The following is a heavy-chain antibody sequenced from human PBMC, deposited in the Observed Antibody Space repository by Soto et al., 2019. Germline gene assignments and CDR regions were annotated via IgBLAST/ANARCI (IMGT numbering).Heavy chain of an antibody. D-gene: IGHD6-13*01. J-gene: IGHJ6*02. CDR2: IIPIFGTA. CDR3: ARAQFPGHSSNGLIYSYYGMDV. CDR1: GGTFSNYG. Sequence: QVQLVQSGAEVKKPGSSVKVSCKASGGTFSNYGITWVRQAPGQGLEWMGGIIPIFGTANYAQKFQGRATITADEVTSTAYLELSSLGSEDTGVYYCARAQFPGHSSNGLIYSYYGMDVWGQGTTVIVSS. V-gene: IGHV1-69*01.